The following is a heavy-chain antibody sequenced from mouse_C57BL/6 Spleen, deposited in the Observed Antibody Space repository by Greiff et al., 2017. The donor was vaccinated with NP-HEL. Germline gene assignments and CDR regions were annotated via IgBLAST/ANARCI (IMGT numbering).Heavy chain of an antibody. Sequence: EVQLQQSGAELVKPGASVKIPCKASGYTFTDYNMAWVKQSHGKGLEWIGDINPNNGGTIYNQKFKGKATLTVDKSSSTAYMELRSLTSEDTAVYYCARRGNYYGSSPFAYWGQGTPVTVSA. CDR3: ARRGNYYGSSPFAY. CDR2: INPNNGGT. CDR1: GYTFTDYN. V-gene: IGHV1-18*01. J-gene: IGHJ3*01. D-gene: IGHD1-1*01.